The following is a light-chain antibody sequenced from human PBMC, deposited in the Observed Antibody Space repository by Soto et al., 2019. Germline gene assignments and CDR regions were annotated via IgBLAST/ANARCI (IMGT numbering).Light chain of an antibody. V-gene: IGKV1-39*01. CDR1: QSISNH. J-gene: IGKJ1*01. Sequence: DIQMTQSPSSLSASVEDRVIITCRASQSISNHLNWYQQKPGKAPKLLIFAASSLQSGVPSRFSGSRSGPDFTLTNSSLQPEEFATYYCQQSYSSPPTFGQGTKVEIK. CDR2: AAS. CDR3: QQSYSSPPT.